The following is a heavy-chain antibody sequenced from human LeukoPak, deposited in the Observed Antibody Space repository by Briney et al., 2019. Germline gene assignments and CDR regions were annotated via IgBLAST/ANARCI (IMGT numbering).Heavy chain of an antibody. D-gene: IGHD6-19*01. Sequence: PAETLSLTCSVSGDSISRFYRSWVRQPPGKGLEWIGYTGDTNYNPSLKSRVTISLDASKSQFSLKLSSVTAADTAMYYCARVNIAVAGDASDVWGRGTMVTVSS. CDR3: ARVNIAVAGDASDV. CDR2: YTGDT. V-gene: IGHV4-59*01. CDR1: GDSISRFY. J-gene: IGHJ3*01.